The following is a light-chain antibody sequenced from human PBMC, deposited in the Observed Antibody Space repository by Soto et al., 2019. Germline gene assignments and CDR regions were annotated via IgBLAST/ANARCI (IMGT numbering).Light chain of an antibody. Sequence: QSVLTQPASVSGSPGQSITISCTGSSSDIGAYNYVSWFQQYPGKAPKLIISEVSNRRSGVSNRFSGSKSGTAASLTISGLQTEDEADYFCFSFTTDWTHVFGTGTKVTVL. V-gene: IGLV2-14*01. CDR3: FSFTTDWTHV. CDR2: EVS. J-gene: IGLJ1*01. CDR1: SSDIGAYNY.